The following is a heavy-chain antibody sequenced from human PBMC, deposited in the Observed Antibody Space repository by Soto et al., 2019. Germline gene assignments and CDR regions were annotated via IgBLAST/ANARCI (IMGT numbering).Heavy chain of an antibody. J-gene: IGHJ3*02. CDR1: GYTFTSYG. Sequence: ASVKVSCKASGYTFTSYGISWVRQAPGQGLEWMGWISAYNGNTNYAQKLQGRVTMTTDTSTSTAYMELRSLRSDDTAVYYCASYSRQLVLGALDIWGQGTMVTVSS. CDR2: ISAYNGNT. CDR3: ASYSRQLVLGALDI. V-gene: IGHV1-18*01. D-gene: IGHD6-13*01.